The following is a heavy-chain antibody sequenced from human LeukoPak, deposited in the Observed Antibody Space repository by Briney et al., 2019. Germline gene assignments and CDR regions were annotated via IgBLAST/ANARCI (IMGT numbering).Heavy chain of an antibody. CDR2: IYTSGST. J-gene: IGHJ5*02. CDR3: ARDFSQRITMVRGVMPA. Sequence: PSQTLSLTCTASGGSISSGSYYWSWIRQPAGKGLEWIGRIYTSGSTHYNPSLKSRVTISVDTSKNQFSLKLSSVTAADTAVYYCARDFSQRITMVRGVMPAWGQGTLVTVSS. V-gene: IGHV4-61*02. D-gene: IGHD3-10*01. CDR1: GGSISSGSYY.